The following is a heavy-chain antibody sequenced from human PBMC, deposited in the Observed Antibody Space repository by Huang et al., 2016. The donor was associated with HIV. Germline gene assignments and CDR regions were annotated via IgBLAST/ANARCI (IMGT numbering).Heavy chain of an antibody. CDR3: ATKTAGMDI. D-gene: IGHD1-7*01. Sequence: VESGGRSVQPGGSLKLSCVGSTFTFGAYWMRCVRQPQGKGLEWVANIKQDESEKYYVDSVKGRFNISRDNARKVLFLEMDNLRVEDTAMYFCATKTAGMDIWGQGTTVTVSS. J-gene: IGHJ6*02. V-gene: IGHV3-7*01. CDR1: TFTFGAYW. CDR2: IKQDESEK.